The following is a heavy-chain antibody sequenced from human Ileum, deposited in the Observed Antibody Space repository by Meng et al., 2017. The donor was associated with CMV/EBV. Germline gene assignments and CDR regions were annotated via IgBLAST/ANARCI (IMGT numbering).Heavy chain of an antibody. CDR3: GLHWGSGWYFDL. D-gene: IGHD7-27*01. Sequence: QGQRFQAGAEVKKDGASVKVSCKASGYTFTGHYMHWIRQAPGQGLEWMGWINPNNGDTNYAQKFQGRVTMTRDTSISTAYMELSSLRSDDTAVYYCGLHWGSGWYFDLWGRGTLVTVSS. CDR2: INPNNGDT. V-gene: IGHV1-2*02. CDR1: GYTFTGHY. J-gene: IGHJ2*01.